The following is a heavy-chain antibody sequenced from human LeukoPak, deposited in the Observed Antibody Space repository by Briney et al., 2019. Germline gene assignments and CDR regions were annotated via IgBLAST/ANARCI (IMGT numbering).Heavy chain of an antibody. V-gene: IGHV6-1*01. J-gene: IGHJ5*02. D-gene: IGHD3-9*01. CDR2: TYYRSKWYN. CDR1: GDNVSSNSAA. CDR3: ARDGYDILTGHAGWFDP. Sequence: SQTLSLTCAISGDNVSSNSAAWNWIRQSPSRGLEWLGRTYYRSKWYNDYAVSVKSRITINPDTSKNQFSLQLNSVTPEDTAVYYCARDGYDILTGHAGWFDPWGQGTLVTVSS.